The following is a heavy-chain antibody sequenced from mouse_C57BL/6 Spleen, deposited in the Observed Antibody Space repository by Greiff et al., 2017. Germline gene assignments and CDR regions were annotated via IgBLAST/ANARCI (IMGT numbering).Heavy chain of an antibody. CDR2: ISYSGST. V-gene: IGHV3-8*01. J-gene: IGHJ4*01. D-gene: IGHD1-1*01. Sequence: EVKVVESGPGLAKPSQTLSLTCSVTGYSITSDYWNWIRKFPGNKLEYMGYISYSGSTYYNPSLKSRISITRDTSTNQYYLQLNSVTTEDTATYYCARGPFITTVVGAMDYWGQGTSVTVSS. CDR1: GYSITSDY. CDR3: ARGPFITTVVGAMDY.